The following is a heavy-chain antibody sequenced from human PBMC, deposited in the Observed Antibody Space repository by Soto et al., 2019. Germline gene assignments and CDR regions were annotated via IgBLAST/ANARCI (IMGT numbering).Heavy chain of an antibody. CDR2: IYWDDDK. D-gene: IGHD3-16*01. CDR3: AHSALHMITFGGVGVTGYDY. CDR1: GFSLSTSGVG. J-gene: IGHJ4*02. Sequence: QITLKESGPTLVKPTQTLTLTCTFSGFSLSTSGVGVGWIRQPPGKALEWLALIYWDDDKRYSPSLKSRLTITKVTSKNQVVLTITNMDPVDTATYYCAHSALHMITFGGVGVTGYDYWGQGTLVTVSS. V-gene: IGHV2-5*02.